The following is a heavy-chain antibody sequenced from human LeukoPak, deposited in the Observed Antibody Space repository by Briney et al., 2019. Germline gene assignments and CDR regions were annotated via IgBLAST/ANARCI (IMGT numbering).Heavy chain of an antibody. V-gene: IGHV1-46*01. CDR1: GYTFTSYY. Sequence: ASVKVSCKASGYTFTSYYMHWVRQAPGQGLEWMGIINPSGGSTSYAQKFQGRVTMTRDTSTSIVYMELSSLRSEDTAVYYCATDPQQQLVSPWGQGTLVTVSS. CDR2: INPSGGST. J-gene: IGHJ5*02. CDR3: ATDPQQQLVSP. D-gene: IGHD6-13*01.